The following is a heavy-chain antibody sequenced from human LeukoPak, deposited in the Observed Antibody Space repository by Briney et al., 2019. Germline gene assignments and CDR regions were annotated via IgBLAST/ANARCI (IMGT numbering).Heavy chain of an antibody. D-gene: IGHD5-18*01. CDR1: GYSISSGYY. CDR2: IYHSGST. J-gene: IGHJ6*03. V-gene: IGHV4-38-2*02. Sequence: SETLSLTCTVSGYSISSGYYWGWIRPPPGKGLVWIGSIYHSGSTYYNPPLKSRVTISVDTSKNQFSLKLSSVTAADTAVYYCARDLRGYSYGHYYYYMDVWGKGTTVTVSS. CDR3: ARDLRGYSYGHYYYYMDV.